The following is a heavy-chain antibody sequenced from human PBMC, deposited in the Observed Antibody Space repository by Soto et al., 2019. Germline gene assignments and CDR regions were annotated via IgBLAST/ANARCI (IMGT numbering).Heavy chain of an antibody. CDR1: GYTFTSYA. V-gene: IGHV1-3*01. CDR3: ARGRGAAADYFDF. D-gene: IGHD6-13*01. Sequence: ASVKVSCKASGYTFTSYAMHWVRKAPGQRLEWMGWINAGNGNTKYSQKFQGRVTITRNTSASTAYMELNSLRAEDTAVYYCARGRGAAADYFDFWGQGTLVTVSS. CDR2: INAGNGNT. J-gene: IGHJ4*02.